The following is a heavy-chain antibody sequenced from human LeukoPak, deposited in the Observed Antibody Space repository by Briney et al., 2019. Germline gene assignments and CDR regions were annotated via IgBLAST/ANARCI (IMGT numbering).Heavy chain of an antibody. V-gene: IGHV4-59*01. CDR3: ARDNPPAGGWFDP. J-gene: IGHJ5*02. D-gene: IGHD1-14*01. CDR1: GDSISNYY. CDR2: IYYSGST. Sequence: KPSETLSLTCAVSGDSISNYYWSWIRQPPGKGLEWIGYIYYSGSTNYNPSLKSRVTISVDTSKNQFSLKLRSVTAADTAVYYCARDNPPAGGWFDPWGQGTLVTVSS.